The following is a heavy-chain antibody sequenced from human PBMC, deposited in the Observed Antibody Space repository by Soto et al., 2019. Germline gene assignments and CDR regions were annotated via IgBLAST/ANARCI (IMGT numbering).Heavy chain of an antibody. CDR2: IIPILGIA. D-gene: IGHD3-22*01. CDR3: ARAIVVVTKCPYYYYGMDV. J-gene: IGHJ6*02. CDR1: GGTFSSYT. V-gene: IGHV1-69*02. Sequence: QVQLVQSGAEVKKPGSSVKVSCKASGGTFSSYTISWVRQAPGQGLEWMGRIIPILGIANYAQKFQGRVTITADKSMSTAYMELSSLRSEDTAVYYCARAIVVVTKCPYYYYGMDVWGQGTTVTVSS.